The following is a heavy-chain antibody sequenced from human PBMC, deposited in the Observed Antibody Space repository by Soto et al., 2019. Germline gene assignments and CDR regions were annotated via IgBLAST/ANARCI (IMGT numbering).Heavy chain of an antibody. CDR2: ISWNSGSI. Sequence: GGSLRLSCAASGFTFDDYAMHWVRQAPGKGLEWVSGISWNSGSIGYADSVKGRFTISRDNAKNSLYLQMNSLRAEDTALYYCAKDMSGYDPSGEYYYYYYMDVWGKGTTVTVSS. J-gene: IGHJ6*03. CDR1: GFTFDDYA. D-gene: IGHD5-12*01. V-gene: IGHV3-9*01. CDR3: AKDMSGYDPSGEYYYYYYMDV.